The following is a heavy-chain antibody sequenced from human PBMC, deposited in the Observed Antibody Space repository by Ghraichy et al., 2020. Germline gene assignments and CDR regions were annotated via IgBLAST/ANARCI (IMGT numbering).Heavy chain of an antibody. CDR1: GGSLSSYY. CDR3: ARSEVYCTSTSCSIQHFDN. J-gene: IGHJ4*02. D-gene: IGHD2-2*01. CDR2: IYSSGST. V-gene: IGHV4-4*07. Sequence: SQTFSLTCTVSGGSLSSYYWSWIRQPAGEGLEWIGRIYSSGSTSYSPSLKSRVTMSLDTSKIQFSLKLSSVTAADTAVYYCARSEVYCTSTSCSIQHFDNWGQGALVTVSS.